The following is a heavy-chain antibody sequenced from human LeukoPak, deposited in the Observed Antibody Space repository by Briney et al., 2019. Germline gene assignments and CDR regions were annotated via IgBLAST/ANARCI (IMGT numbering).Heavy chain of an antibody. CDR1: GFTFSSYA. V-gene: IGHV3-23*01. D-gene: IGHD3-16*01. Sequence: PGGSLRLSCAASGFTFSSYAMSRVRQAPGKGPEWVSAIGGRGGSTYYADSLGGRFTISRDNSKDMVYLQMNSLKVEDTATYYCGKEGGAWGQGTKVTVSS. CDR2: IGGRGGST. J-gene: IGHJ5*02. CDR3: GKEGGA.